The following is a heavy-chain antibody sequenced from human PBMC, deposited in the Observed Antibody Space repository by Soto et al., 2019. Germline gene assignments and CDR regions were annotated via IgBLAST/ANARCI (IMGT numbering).Heavy chain of an antibody. CDR2: IYYTGST. CDR3: AGGSRPWEAFDP. CDR1: GGSINSGEYY. Sequence: PSEILSLTCTVSGGSINSGEYYWGWIRQPPGKGLEWIGYIYYTGSTYYNPSLKSRVIISEDTSKNQFSLKLNSVTAADTAVSYCAGGSRPWEAFDPWGQGTLVTVSS. D-gene: IGHD1-26*01. V-gene: IGHV4-30-4*01. J-gene: IGHJ5*02.